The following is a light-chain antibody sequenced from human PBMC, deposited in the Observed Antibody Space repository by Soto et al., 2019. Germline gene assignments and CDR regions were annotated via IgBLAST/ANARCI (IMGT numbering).Light chain of an antibody. V-gene: IGLV1-47*01. CDR2: RNN. Sequence: QSVLTQPPSASGTPGQRVTISCSGSSSNIGSNYVYWYQQLPGTAPKLLIYRNNQRPSGVPDRFSGGKSGTSASLAISGLRSEDEADYYCAAWDDSLSAFYVFGTGTKLTVL. J-gene: IGLJ1*01. CDR3: AAWDDSLSAFYV. CDR1: SSNIGSNY.